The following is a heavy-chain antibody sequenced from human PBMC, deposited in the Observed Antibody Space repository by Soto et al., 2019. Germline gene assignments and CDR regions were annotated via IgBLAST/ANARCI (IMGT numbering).Heavy chain of an antibody. J-gene: IGHJ4*02. V-gene: IGHV3-48*02. D-gene: IGHD5-12*01. Sequence: PGGSLRLSCAASGFTFSRYNMNWVRQAPGKGLEWVSYISSDSGTIYYADSVKGRFTISRDNAKNSLYLQMDSLRDEDTAVYYCARDLSGYNWYLDDWGQGTLDTVSS. CDR2: ISSDSGTI. CDR1: GFTFSRYN. CDR3: ARDLSGYNWYLDD.